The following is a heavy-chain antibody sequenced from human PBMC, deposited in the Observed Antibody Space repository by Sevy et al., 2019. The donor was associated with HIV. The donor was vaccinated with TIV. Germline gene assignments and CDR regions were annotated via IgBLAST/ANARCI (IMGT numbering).Heavy chain of an antibody. CDR3: ARGYSYGSDYYYYYYMDV. Sequence: ASVKVSCKASGYTFTSYAMHWVRQAPGQRLEWMGWTNAGNGNTKYSQKFQGRVTITRDTSASTAYMELSSLRSEDTAVYYCARGYSYGSDYYYYYYMDVWGKGTTVTVSS. CDR2: TNAGNGNT. D-gene: IGHD5-18*01. V-gene: IGHV1-3*01. J-gene: IGHJ6*03. CDR1: GYTFTSYA.